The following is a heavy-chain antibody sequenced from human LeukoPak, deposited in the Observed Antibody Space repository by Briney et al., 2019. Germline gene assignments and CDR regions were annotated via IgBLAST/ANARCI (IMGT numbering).Heavy chain of an antibody. Sequence: PGGSLGLSCAASGFTFTTYAMSWVRQAPGKGLEWVSSVSKSDGTTYYADSVKGRLTISRDNSKNTLHLQMNGLRAEDTAVYYCARGSYGMDVWGQGTTVTVSS. V-gene: IGHV3-23*01. CDR3: ARGSYGMDV. CDR1: GFTFTTYA. CDR2: VSKSDGTT. J-gene: IGHJ6*02.